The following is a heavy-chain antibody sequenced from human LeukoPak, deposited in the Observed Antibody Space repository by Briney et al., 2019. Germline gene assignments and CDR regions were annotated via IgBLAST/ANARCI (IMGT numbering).Heavy chain of an antibody. Sequence: VRHAXGXXLEWVSGISWNSGSIVYADSVKGRFTISRDNAKNSLYLQMNSLRAEDTALYYCAKDMGYERYYFDYWGQGTLVTVSS. J-gene: IGHJ4*02. CDR2: ISWNSGSI. V-gene: IGHV3-9*01. CDR3: AKDMGYERYYFDY. D-gene: IGHD5-12*01.